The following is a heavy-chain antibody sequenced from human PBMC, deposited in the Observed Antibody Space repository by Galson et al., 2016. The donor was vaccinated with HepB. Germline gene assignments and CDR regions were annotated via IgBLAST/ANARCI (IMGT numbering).Heavy chain of an antibody. CDR3: ARERVGSGAAGTVDN. Sequence: SLRLSCAASGFSISHYSMNWIRQAPGKGLEWLLSTSSSSRYIYYADSVKGRFTISRDNSKHSVFLQMGSPRGDDTAVYYCARERVGSGAAGTVDNWGQGTLVSVSS. J-gene: IGHJ4*02. D-gene: IGHD6-19*01. CDR2: TSSSSRYI. V-gene: IGHV3-21*06. CDR1: GFSISHYS.